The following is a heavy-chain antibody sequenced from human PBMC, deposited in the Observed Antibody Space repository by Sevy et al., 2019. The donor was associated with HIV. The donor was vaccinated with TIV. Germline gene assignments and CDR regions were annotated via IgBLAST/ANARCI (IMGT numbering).Heavy chain of an antibody. CDR3: ARGQLLQFLEWPSYGLDV. CDR1: GFSFSSHW. CDR2: INSHGSIT. J-gene: IGHJ6*02. Sequence: GGSLRLSCAASGFSFSSHWMFWVRQAPGKGLVWVSHINSHGSITNYADSVKGRFAISRDNTKNTVHLQMNSLRAEDMAVYYCARGQLLQFLEWPSYGLDVWGQGTTVTVSS. D-gene: IGHD3-3*01. V-gene: IGHV3-74*01.